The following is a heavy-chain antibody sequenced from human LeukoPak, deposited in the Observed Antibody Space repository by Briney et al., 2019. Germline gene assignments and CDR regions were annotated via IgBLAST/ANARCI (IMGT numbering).Heavy chain of an antibody. CDR1: GGSFSGYY. D-gene: IGHD3-10*01. CDR3: GRKYYGYFDY. CDR2: INHSGST. J-gene: IGHJ4*02. Sequence: SETQSLTCAGYGGSFSGYYWSWIRQPPGKGLEWIGEINHSGSTNYNPSLKSRVTISVDTSKNQFSLKLSSVTAADTAVYYCGRKYYGYFDYWGQGTLVTVSS. V-gene: IGHV4-34*01.